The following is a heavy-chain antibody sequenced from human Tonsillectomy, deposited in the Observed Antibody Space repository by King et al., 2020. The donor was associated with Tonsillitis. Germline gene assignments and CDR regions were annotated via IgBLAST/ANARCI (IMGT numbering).Heavy chain of an antibody. Sequence: VQLVESGGGLVQPGGSLRLSCAASGFTVSSNYMSWVRQAPGKGLEWVSVIYSGGSTYYADSVKGRFTISRHNSKNTLYLQMNSLRAEDTAVYYCARGSSSWHATVDAFDIWGQGTMFTVSS. D-gene: IGHD6-13*01. CDR1: GFTVSSNY. CDR2: IYSGGST. V-gene: IGHV3-53*04. CDR3: ARGSSSWHATVDAFDI. J-gene: IGHJ3*02.